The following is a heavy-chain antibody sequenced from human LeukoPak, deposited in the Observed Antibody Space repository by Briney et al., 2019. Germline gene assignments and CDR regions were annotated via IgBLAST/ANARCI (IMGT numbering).Heavy chain of an antibody. CDR1: GFTFSCYA. CDR2: ISGSGGST. Sequence: GGSLRLSCAASGFTFSCYAMSWVRQAPGKGLEWVSAISGSGGSTYYADSVKGRFTISRDNSKNTLYLQMNSLRAEDTAAYYCARDAQRYSSGWPDPDYWGQGTLVTVSS. V-gene: IGHV3-23*01. CDR3: ARDAQRYSSGWPDPDY. D-gene: IGHD6-19*01. J-gene: IGHJ4*02.